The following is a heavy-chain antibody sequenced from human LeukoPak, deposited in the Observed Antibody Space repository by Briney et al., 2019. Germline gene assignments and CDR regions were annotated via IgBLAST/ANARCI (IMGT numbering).Heavy chain of an antibody. CDR3: ARVMTPGRKLWFGSWGAFDI. V-gene: IGHV6-1*01. J-gene: IGHJ3*02. Sequence: SQTLSLTFAISGDSVSSNSAAWNWLRQSPSRGLEWLGRTYYRSKWYNDYAVSVKSRITINPDTSKNQFSLQLNSVTPEDTAVYYCARVMTPGRKLWFGSWGAFDIWGQGTMVTVSS. CDR2: TYYRSKWYN. CDR1: GDSVSSNSAA. D-gene: IGHD3-10*01.